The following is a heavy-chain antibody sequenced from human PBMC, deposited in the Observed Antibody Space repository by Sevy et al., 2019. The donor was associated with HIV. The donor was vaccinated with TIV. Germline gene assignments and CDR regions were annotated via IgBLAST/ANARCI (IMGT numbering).Heavy chain of an antibody. D-gene: IGHD2-2*01. CDR2: INGKGRST. V-gene: IGHV3-23*01. CDR3: AKTINSGGGVVPAANNYYYGMDV. J-gene: IGHJ6*02. CDR1: GFTFSGYA. Sequence: GGSLRLSCAASGFTFSGYAMSWVRQAPGKGLEWVSAINGKGRSTHYADSVEGRFTISRDNSKNTLYLQMNSLRAEDTAVYYCAKTINSGGGVVPAANNYYYGMDVWGQGTTVTVSS.